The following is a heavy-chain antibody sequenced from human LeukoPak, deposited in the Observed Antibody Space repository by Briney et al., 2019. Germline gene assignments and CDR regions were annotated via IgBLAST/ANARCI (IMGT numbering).Heavy chain of an antibody. Sequence: GGSLRLSCAASGFTFSSYAMHWVRQAPGKGLEWVAVISYDGSNKYYADSVKGRFTISRDNSKNTLYLQMNSLRAEDTAVYYCASNYGSGSYIGYWGQGTLVTVSS. CDR3: ASNYGSGSYIGY. J-gene: IGHJ4*02. CDR2: ISYDGSNK. V-gene: IGHV3-30-3*01. CDR1: GFTFSSYA. D-gene: IGHD3-10*01.